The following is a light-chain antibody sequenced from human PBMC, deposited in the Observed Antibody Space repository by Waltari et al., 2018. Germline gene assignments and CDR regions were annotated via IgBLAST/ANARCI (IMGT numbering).Light chain of an antibody. J-gene: IGKJ3*01. V-gene: IGKV1-39*01. Sequence: DIQMTQTPSSLSASVGDRVTITCRASQTINKYLNWYQQKPGEAPKLLIFATFNLQSGVPARFRGGGSGTDFTLTISSLQPEDFATYYCLQSYRIPPTFGPGTKVDIK. CDR2: ATF. CDR1: QTINKY. CDR3: LQSYRIPPT.